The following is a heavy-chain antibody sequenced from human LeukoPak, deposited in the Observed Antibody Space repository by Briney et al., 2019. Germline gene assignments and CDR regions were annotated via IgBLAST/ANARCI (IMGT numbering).Heavy chain of an antibody. Sequence: GGSLRLSCAASGFTFSSYSMNWVRQAPGKGLEWVSSISSSSSYIYYADSVKGRFTISRDNAKNSLYLQMNSLRAEDTAVYYCAREGLISRGTYGMDVWGQGTTVTVSS. CDR3: AREGLISRGTYGMDV. CDR1: GFTFSSYS. J-gene: IGHJ6*02. D-gene: IGHD2-8*01. CDR2: ISSSSSYI. V-gene: IGHV3-21*01.